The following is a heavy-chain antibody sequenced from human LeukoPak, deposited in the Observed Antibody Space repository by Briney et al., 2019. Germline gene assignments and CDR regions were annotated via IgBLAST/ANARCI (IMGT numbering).Heavy chain of an antibody. Sequence: GGSLRLSCAASGFTFTSYGMHWVRQAPGKGLEWVAGIWYDGSKKYYADSVKGRFTISRDESKNTLYLQISSLRAEDTAVYYCAKPSVSGNYPYYFDYWGQGTLVTVSS. CDR1: GFTFTSYG. CDR3: AKPSVSGNYPYYFDY. V-gene: IGHV3-33*03. D-gene: IGHD1-26*01. J-gene: IGHJ4*02. CDR2: IWYDGSKK.